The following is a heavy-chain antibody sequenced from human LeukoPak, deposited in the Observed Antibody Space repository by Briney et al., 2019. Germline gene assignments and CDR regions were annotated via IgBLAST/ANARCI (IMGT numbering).Heavy chain of an antibody. J-gene: IGHJ4*02. CDR2: IYYSGST. CDR3: ASKSLYGDYALDY. Sequence: SETLSLTCTVSGGSISSGDYYWSWIRQPPGKGLEWIGYIYYSGSTYYNPSLESRVTISVDTSKNQFSLKLSSVTAADTAVYYCASKSLYGDYALDYWGQGTLVTVSS. D-gene: IGHD4-17*01. V-gene: IGHV4-30-4*01. CDR1: GGSISSGDYY.